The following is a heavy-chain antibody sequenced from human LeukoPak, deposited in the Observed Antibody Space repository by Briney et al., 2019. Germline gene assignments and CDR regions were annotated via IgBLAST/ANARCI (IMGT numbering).Heavy chain of an antibody. D-gene: IGHD2-15*01. J-gene: IGHJ4*02. V-gene: IGHV3-7*01. CDR2: IKQDGSEK. CDR3: ARGDCSGGSCLPDC. CDR1: GFTFSSYW. Sequence: GGSLRLSCAASGFTFSSYWMSWVRQAPGKGLEWVANIKQDGSEKYYVDSVKGRFTISRDNAKNSLYLQMNSLRAEDTAVYYCARGDCSGGSCLPDCWGQGTLVTVSS.